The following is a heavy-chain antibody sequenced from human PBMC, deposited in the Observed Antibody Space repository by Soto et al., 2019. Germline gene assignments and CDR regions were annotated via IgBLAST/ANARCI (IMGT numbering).Heavy chain of an antibody. V-gene: IGHV1-8*01. CDR1: GYTFTNYD. D-gene: IGHD3-3*01. CDR2: MNSNSGNT. Sequence: ASVKVSCKASGYTFTNYDINWVRQATGQGLEWMGWMNSNSGNTGYARKFRGRVTMTRNTSISTAYMELSSLRSEDTAVYYCARGPGYDFWIGYCNYYYMDVWGKGTTVTVSS. CDR3: ARGPGYDFWIGYCNYYYMDV. J-gene: IGHJ6*03.